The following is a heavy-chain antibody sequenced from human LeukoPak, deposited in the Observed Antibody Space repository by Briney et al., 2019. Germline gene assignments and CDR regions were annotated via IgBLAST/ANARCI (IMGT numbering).Heavy chain of an antibody. CDR3: ARDRSGSYLFDY. J-gene: IGHJ4*02. D-gene: IGHD1-26*01. Sequence: SETLSLTCTVSGGSISSGSYYWSWIRQHPGKGLEWIGYIYYSGSIYYNPSLKSRVTISVDTSKNQFSLKLSSVTAADTAVYYCARDRSGSYLFDYWGQGTLVTVSS. CDR1: GGSISSGSYY. CDR2: IYYSGSI. V-gene: IGHV4-31*03.